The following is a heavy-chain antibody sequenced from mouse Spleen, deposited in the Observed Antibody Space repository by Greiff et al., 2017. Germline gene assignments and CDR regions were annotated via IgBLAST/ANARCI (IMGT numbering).Heavy chain of an antibody. CDR3: ARNPQRKEYFDV. CDR2: IWSGGST. Sequence: QVQLKESGPGLVQPSQSLSITCTVSGFSLTSYGVHWVRQSPGKGLEWLGVIWSGGSTDYNAAFISRLSISKDNSKSQVFFKMNSLQANDTAIYYCARNPQRKEYFDVWGAGTTVTVSS. J-gene: IGHJ1*01. CDR1: GFSLTSYG. V-gene: IGHV2-2*02.